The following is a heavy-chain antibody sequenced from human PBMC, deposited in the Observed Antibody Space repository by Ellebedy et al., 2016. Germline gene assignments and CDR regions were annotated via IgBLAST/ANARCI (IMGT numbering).Heavy chain of an antibody. CDR2: ISAGNGNT. CDR3: ARDSPYPSHHGMDV. V-gene: IGHV1-3*01. CDR1: GYTFTSYA. Sequence: ASVKVSCKASGYTFTSYAMHWVRQAPGQRLEWMGWISAGNGNTKYSQNFQGRVTITRDTSASTAYMDLSSLRSEDTAVYYCARDSPYPSHHGMDVWGQGTTVTVSS. J-gene: IGHJ6*02.